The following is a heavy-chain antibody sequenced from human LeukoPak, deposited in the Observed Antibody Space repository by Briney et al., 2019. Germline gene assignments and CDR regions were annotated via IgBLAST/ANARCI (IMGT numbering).Heavy chain of an antibody. Sequence: VGSLRLSCVASGFSFSDSWMSWVRQAPGKGLGWVADMKKDGSVKDYVDSVKGRFTISRDNAKNSLYLQMDSLRAEDTAVYYCATYTNWVAGDVWGQGTTVSVSS. CDR1: GFSFSDSW. CDR2: MKKDGSVK. D-gene: IGHD7-27*01. J-gene: IGHJ6*02. CDR3: ATYTNWVAGDV. V-gene: IGHV3-7*01.